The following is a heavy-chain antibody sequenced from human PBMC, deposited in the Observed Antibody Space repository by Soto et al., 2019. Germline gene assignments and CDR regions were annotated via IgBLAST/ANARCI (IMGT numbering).Heavy chain of an antibody. CDR1: GFTFSSYA. V-gene: IGHV3-23*01. Sequence: EVQLLESGGGLVQRGGSLRLSCAASGFTFSSYAMNWVRQAPGKGLEWVSVIHGSGGSTYYADSVKGRFTISRDNSKNTVDLQMNSLRAEDTAVYYCARGKDRATVTTFDYWGQGTLVPVSS. CDR3: ARGKDRATVTTFDY. CDR2: IHGSGGST. J-gene: IGHJ4*02. D-gene: IGHD4-17*01.